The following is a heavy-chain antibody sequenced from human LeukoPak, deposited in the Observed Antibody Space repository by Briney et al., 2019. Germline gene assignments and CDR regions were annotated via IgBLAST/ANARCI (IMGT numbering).Heavy chain of an antibody. V-gene: IGHV1-18*04. D-gene: IGHD4-11*01. CDR2: ISPYNGNT. CDR1: GYNFTTCF. J-gene: IGHJ5*01. Sequence: ASVKVSCKTSGYNFTTCFITWVRQAPGQGLEWMGWISPYNGNTKYTHSLQGRVTMTTDTSTSTAFLELRSLMSDDTAVYYCAREGQSRKFDSWGQGTLVTVSS. CDR3: AREGQSRKFDS.